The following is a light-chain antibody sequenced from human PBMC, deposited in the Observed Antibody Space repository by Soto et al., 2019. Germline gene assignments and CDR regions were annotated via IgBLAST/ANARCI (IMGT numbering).Light chain of an antibody. CDR1: RSVSSY. CDR3: QQYSNWPPWT. J-gene: IGKJ1*01. CDR2: DAS. V-gene: IGKV3-11*01. Sequence: EIVLTQSPSTLSFSPWERSTLSFMASRSVSSYLAWYQQKPGQAPRLLIYDASNRATGIPARFSASGSGTEFTLTISGLQSEDFAIYYCQQYSNWPPWTFGPGTKVDIK.